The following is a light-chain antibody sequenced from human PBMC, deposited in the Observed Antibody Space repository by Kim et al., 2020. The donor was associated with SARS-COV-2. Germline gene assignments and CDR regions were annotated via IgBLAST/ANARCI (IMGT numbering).Light chain of an antibody. J-gene: IGKJ4*01. V-gene: IGKV1-17*03. CDR2: GAS. CDR1: QGIGSY. CDR3: LQHNSYPLT. Sequence: SVGDRVTITCRASQGIGSYLAWFQQKPGTVPKRLIYGASTLESWVPSRFGGSASGTEYTLTISSLQPEDSATYYCLQHNSYPLTFGGGTRVEIK.